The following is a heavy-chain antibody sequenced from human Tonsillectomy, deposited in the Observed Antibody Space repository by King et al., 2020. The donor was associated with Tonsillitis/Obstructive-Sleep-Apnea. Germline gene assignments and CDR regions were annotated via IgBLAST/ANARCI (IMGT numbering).Heavy chain of an antibody. CDR2: ISTSTSTI. CDR1: GFTFSSYS. Sequence: VQLVESGGGLVQPGGSLRLSCAASGFTFSSYSMNWVRQAPGKGLEWVSYISTSTSTIYYAGSVTGRFSISREKAKNSLYLQMNSLRDEDTAVYYCARVSWFRVSEYYFYYMDVWGKGTTVTVSS. V-gene: IGHV3-48*02. D-gene: IGHD3-10*01. CDR3: ARVSWFRVSEYYFYYMDV. J-gene: IGHJ6*03.